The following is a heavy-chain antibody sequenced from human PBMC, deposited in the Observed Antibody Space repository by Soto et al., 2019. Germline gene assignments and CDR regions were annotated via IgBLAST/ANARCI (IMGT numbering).Heavy chain of an antibody. CDR1: GDTISTGGYS. V-gene: IGHV4-30-2*01. CDR2: TYHSGNP. J-gene: IGHJ5*02. D-gene: IGHD4-17*01. Sequence: QLQLQESGSRLVKSSETLSLTCAVSGDTISTGGYSWAWIRQPPGKALEWIGHTYHSGNPYYNPSLNXRXIXSXDXXKXPXXXXXPXVXXXXPPXYSFATXTYXDYVGYFDPWSQGTLVTVSS. CDR3: ATXTYXDYVGYFDP.